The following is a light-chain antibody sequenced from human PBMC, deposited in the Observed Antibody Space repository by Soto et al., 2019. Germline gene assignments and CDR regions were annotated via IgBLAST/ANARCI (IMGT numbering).Light chain of an antibody. CDR3: QQSYNTPL. CDR1: QRISSY. CDR2: GTS. J-gene: IGKJ4*01. V-gene: IGKV1-39*01. Sequence: DIQMTQFPSPLSASIGDRVTITCRTSQRISSYLNWYQQKPGKAPKLLIYGTSSLQSGVPSRFSGSGSGTAFTLTISSLQPEDFATYYCQQSYNTPLFGGGTKVDIK.